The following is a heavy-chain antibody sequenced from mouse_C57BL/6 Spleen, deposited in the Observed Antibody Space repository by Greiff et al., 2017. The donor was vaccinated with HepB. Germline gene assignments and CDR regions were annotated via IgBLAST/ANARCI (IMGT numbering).Heavy chain of an antibody. CDR3: APKITTVVEDWYFDV. J-gene: IGHJ1*03. CDR2: IYPRSGNT. D-gene: IGHD1-1*01. CDR1: GYTFTSYG. Sequence: VQLQQSGAELARPGASVKLSCKASGYTFTSYGISWMKQRTGQGLEWIGEIYPRSGNTYYNEKFKGKATLTADKSSSTAYMELRSLTSEDSAVYFCAPKITTVVEDWYFDVWGTGTTVTVSS. V-gene: IGHV1-81*01.